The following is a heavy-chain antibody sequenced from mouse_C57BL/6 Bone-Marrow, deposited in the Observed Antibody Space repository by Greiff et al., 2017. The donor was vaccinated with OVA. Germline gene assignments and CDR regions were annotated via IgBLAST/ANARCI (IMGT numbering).Heavy chain of an antibody. CDR1: GYTFTSYW. CDR2: IDPSDSYT. J-gene: IGHJ3*01. V-gene: IGHV1-69*01. Sequence: QVQLQQPGAELVMPGASVKLSCKASGYTFTSYWMHWVKQRPGQGLEWIGEIDPSDSYTNYNQKFKGKSTLTVDKSSSTAYMQLSSLTSEDSAVYYGARGGDYDYDWFAYWGQGTLVTVSA. CDR3: ARGGDYDYDWFAY. D-gene: IGHD2-4*01.